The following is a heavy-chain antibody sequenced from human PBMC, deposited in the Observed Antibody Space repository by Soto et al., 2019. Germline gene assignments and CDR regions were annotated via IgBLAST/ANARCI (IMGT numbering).Heavy chain of an antibody. J-gene: IGHJ4*02. D-gene: IGHD3-22*01. Sequence: QITLKESGPPLVKPTQTLTLTCTFSGFSLSTSGVGVGWIRQPPGRALEWLALIYWDDDKRYSPSLKSRLTITKDTSKNQVVLTMTNMDPVDTATYYCAHRLYDSSGYSFDYWGQGTLVTVSS. CDR3: AHRLYDSSGYSFDY. V-gene: IGHV2-5*02. CDR2: IYWDDDK. CDR1: GFSLSTSGVG.